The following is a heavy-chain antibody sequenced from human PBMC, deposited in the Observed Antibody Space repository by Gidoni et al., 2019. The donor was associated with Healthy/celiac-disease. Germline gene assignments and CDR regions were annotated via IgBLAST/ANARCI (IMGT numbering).Heavy chain of an antibody. Sequence: QVQLVQSGAEVKKPGASVKVSCKAAGYTFTSWGCSWVRQAPGQGIEWMGWISAYNGNTNYAQKLQGRVTMTTDTSTSTAYMELRSLRADDTAVYYCARDHYDTDAYYFDYWGQGTLVTVSS. J-gene: IGHJ4*02. CDR2: ISAYNGNT. CDR1: GYTFTSWG. V-gene: IGHV1-18*01. CDR3: ARDHYDTDAYYFDY. D-gene: IGHD3-22*01.